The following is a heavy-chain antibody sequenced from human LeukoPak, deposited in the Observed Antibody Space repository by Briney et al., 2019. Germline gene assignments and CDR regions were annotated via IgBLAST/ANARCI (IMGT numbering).Heavy chain of an antibody. V-gene: IGHV5-51*01. Sequence: GESLKISCKGSGYSLTSYWIGWVRQMPGKGLEWMGIIYPGDSDTRYSPSFQGQVTISADKSISTAYLQWSSLKASDTAMYYCARGESAATVYFDYWGQGTLVTVSS. CDR1: GYSLTSYW. J-gene: IGHJ4*02. CDR2: IYPGDSDT. CDR3: ARGESAATVYFDY. D-gene: IGHD6-13*01.